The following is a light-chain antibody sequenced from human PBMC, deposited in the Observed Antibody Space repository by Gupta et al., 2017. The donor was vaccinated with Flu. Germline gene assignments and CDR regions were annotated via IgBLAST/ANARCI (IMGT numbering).Light chain of an antibody. V-gene: IGLV1-40*01. CDR1: SSNIGAGYD. J-gene: IGLJ2*01. CDR3: QSYDSSLSGAV. Sequence: HSLLTQPPSLSGAPGLRVTIPCTGSSSNIGAGYDVHWYQQLPGTAPNLLIYGNSNRPAGVPDRFSGSKSGTSASLAITGLQAEDEADYYCQSYDSSLSGAVFGGGTKLTVL. CDR2: GNS.